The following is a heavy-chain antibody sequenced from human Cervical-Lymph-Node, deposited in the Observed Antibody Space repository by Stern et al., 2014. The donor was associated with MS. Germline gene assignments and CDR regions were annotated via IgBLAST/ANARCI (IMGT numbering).Heavy chain of an antibody. CDR1: GITFSHSA. V-gene: IGHV1-58*02. Sequence: QLVESGPEVKKPGTSVKVSCKASGITFSHSAIQWLRQARGQRPEWIGWVVVFNGDGKYAPRFQERVTITRDMSTSTVYMELRSLRSEDTAIYYCASERYTYYDDQRPPGGFDPWGQGTLVTVSS. CDR2: VVVFNGDG. CDR3: ASERYTYYDDQRPPGGFDP. J-gene: IGHJ5*02. D-gene: IGHD3-3*01.